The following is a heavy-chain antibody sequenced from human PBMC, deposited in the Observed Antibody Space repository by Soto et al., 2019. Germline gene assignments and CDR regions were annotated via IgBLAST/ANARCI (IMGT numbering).Heavy chain of an antibody. CDR3: VRGGSNYAS. Sequence: EVQLVESGGGLVQPGGSLRLSCTASGFTFSDSWMTWVRQAPGKGLEWVARIKPDESEKKYADSVKGRLSISRDNAKNSMYLQMDSLRGEDTAVYYCVRGGSNYASWGKGTLVTVSS. D-gene: IGHD4-4*01. CDR2: IKPDESEK. J-gene: IGHJ5*02. CDR1: GFTFSDSW. V-gene: IGHV3-7*01.